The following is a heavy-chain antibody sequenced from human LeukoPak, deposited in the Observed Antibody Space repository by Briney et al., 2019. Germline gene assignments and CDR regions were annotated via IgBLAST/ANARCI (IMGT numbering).Heavy chain of an antibody. V-gene: IGHV3-15*01. D-gene: IGHD3-22*01. Sequence: GGSLRLSCVASGFTFTNAWMSWVCQAPGKGLEWVGRIKRKSDGGTTDYAAPVKGRFTISRDDSKNTLYLQMNSLKTEDTAVYYCTSGAMLVSWGQGTLVTVSS. J-gene: IGHJ5*02. CDR3: TSGAMLVS. CDR1: GFTFTNAW. CDR2: IKRKSDGGTT.